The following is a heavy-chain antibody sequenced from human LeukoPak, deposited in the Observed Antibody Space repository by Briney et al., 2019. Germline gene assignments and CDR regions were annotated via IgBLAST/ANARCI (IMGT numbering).Heavy chain of an antibody. Sequence: GGSLRLSCAASGFTFDDYAMHWVRQAPGKGLEWVSGISWNSGSIGYAASVKGRFTISRDNAKNSLYLQMNSLRAEDTALYYCAKAAQSVVVVAATPAFDIWGQGTMVTVSS. J-gene: IGHJ3*02. D-gene: IGHD2-15*01. CDR2: ISWNSGSI. CDR3: AKAAQSVVVVAATPAFDI. CDR1: GFTFDDYA. V-gene: IGHV3-9*01.